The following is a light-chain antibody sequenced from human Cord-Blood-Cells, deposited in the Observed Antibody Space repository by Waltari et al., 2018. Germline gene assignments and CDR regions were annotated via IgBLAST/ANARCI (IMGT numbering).Light chain of an antibody. CDR3: QQYNSYSWT. J-gene: IGKJ1*01. V-gene: IGKV1-5*01. Sequence: DIQMTQSPSTLSASVGDRVTITCRASQSISSWLAWYQQKPGKAPKLLIYDASSLESGVPSRFSGNGSWTEFTLTISSLQPDDFATYYCQQYNSYSWTFGQGTKVEIK. CDR1: QSISSW. CDR2: DAS.